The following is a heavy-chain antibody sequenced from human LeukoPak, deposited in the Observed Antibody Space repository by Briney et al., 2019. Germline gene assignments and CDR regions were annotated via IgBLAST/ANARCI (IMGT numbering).Heavy chain of an antibody. CDR1: GFTFSSYG. CDR3: ARVYYDSSGYYSDC. D-gene: IGHD3-22*01. Sequence: GGSLRLSCAASGFTFSSYGMHWVSQAPGKGLEWVAVIWYDGSNKYYADSVKGRFTISRDNSKNTLYLQMNSLRAEDTAVYYCARVYYDSSGYYSDCWGQGTLVTVSS. J-gene: IGHJ4*02. CDR2: IWYDGSNK. V-gene: IGHV3-33*01.